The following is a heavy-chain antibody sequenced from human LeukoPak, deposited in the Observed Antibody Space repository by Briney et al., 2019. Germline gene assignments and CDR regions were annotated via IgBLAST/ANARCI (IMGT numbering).Heavy chain of an antibody. D-gene: IGHD1-7*01. J-gene: IGHJ6*03. V-gene: IGHV3-30*18. CDR1: GFTFSSYG. CDR2: ISYDGSNK. CDR3: AKDGNVGNWNYVRGYYYYYYMDV. Sequence: GGSLRLSCAASGFTFSSYGMHWVRQAPGKGLEWVAVISYDGSNKYYADFVKGRFTISRDNSKNTLYLQMNSLRAEDTAVYYCAKDGNVGNWNYVRGYYYYYYMDVWGKGTTVTVSS.